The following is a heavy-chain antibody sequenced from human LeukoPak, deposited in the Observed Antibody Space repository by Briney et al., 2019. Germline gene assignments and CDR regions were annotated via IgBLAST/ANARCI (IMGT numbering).Heavy chain of an antibody. V-gene: IGHV3-20*04. CDR1: GFTFSSYA. Sequence: AGGSLRLSCAASGFTFSSYAISWVRQAPGKGLEWVSGINWNGGSTYYRDSVKGRFTISRDNAKNSLYLQMNSLRAEDTALYYCARVKGSGYRNSIDYWGQGTLVTVSS. CDR2: INWNGGST. CDR3: ARVKGSGYRNSIDY. J-gene: IGHJ4*02. D-gene: IGHD3-3*01.